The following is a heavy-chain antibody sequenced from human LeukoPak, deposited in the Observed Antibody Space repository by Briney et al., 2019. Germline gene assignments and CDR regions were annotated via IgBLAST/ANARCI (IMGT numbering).Heavy chain of an antibody. CDR3: ARDWEDYYGSGNWFDP. Sequence: SETLSLTCTVSGGSISSGSYYWSWIRQPAGKGLEWIGRIYTSGSTNYNPSLKSRVTISVDTSKNQFSLKLSSVTAADTAVYYCARDWEDYYGSGNWFDPWGQGPLVTVSS. CDR2: IYTSGST. J-gene: IGHJ5*02. D-gene: IGHD3-10*01. CDR1: GGSISSGSYY. V-gene: IGHV4-61*02.